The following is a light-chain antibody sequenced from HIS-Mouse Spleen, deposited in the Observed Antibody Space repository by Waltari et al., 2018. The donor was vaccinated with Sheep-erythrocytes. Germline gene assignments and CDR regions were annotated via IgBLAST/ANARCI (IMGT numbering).Light chain of an antibody. CDR1: HSLLHSNGYNY. Sequence: DIVLTQSPLSLPVTPGDPASISCRSSHSLLHSNGYNYLDWYLQKPGQSPQLLIYLGSNRASGVPDRFSGSGSGTDFTLKISRVEAEDVGVYYCMQALQTPYTFGQGTKLEIK. CDR3: MQALQTPYT. V-gene: IGKV2-28*01. J-gene: IGKJ2*01. CDR2: LGS.